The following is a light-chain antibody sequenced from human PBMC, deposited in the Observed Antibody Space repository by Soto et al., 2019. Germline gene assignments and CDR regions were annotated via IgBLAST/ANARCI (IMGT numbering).Light chain of an antibody. V-gene: IGKV1-5*03. CDR1: ESIRTW. J-gene: IGKJ1*01. CDR2: KAS. CDR3: QHYNSYSEA. Sequence: IRMTQSPSTLSASIGDRVTITCRASESIRTWLAWYQHKPGKAPKLLIYKASTLKSGVPSRFSGSGSGTEFTLTISSLQPDDFATYYCQHYNSYSEAFGQGTKVDNK.